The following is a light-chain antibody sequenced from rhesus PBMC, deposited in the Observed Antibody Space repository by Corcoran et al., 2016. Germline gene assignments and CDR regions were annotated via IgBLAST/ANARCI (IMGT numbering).Light chain of an antibody. CDR3: QQSSNLWT. J-gene: IGKJ1*01. V-gene: IGKV3-24*04. CDR2: GAS. CDR1: QSVGSF. Sequence: ETVVTQSPATLSLSPGERAPLSCRASQSVGSFLAWYQQKPGQAPRLLIYGASRRATGIPARFSGSGSGTDVTLTISSLEPEDVGVYYCQQSSNLWTFGKGTKVEIK.